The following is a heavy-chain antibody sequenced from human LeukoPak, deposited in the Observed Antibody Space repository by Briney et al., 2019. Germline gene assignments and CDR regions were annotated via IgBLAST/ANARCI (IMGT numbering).Heavy chain of an antibody. V-gene: IGHV1-24*01. CDR2: FDPEDGET. D-gene: IGHD3-9*01. CDR1: GYTLTELS. J-gene: IGHJ6*02. CDR3: ATHRYFDWYFYGMDV. Sequence: ASVKVACKFSGYTLTELSMHWVRQAPGKGLEWMGGFDPEDGETIYAQKFQGRVTMTEDTSTDTAYMELSSLRSEDTAVYYCATHRYFDWYFYGMDVWGQGTTVTVSS.